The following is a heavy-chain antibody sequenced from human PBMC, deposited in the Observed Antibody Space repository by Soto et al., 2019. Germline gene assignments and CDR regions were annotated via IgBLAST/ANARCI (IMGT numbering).Heavy chain of an antibody. V-gene: IGHV4-30-4*01. CDR2: IYYTGNT. Sequence: QVQLQESGPGLVKPSQTLSLTCTVSGDSISSGDYYWSWIRQPPGKGLEWIGYIYYTGNTYYNPSRTSRVTITMGTSKNQLSLKLSSVTAADTAVYFCARDRVRGSRTYAGFDPWGQGTLVTVSS. J-gene: IGHJ5*02. D-gene: IGHD3-10*01. CDR1: GDSISSGDYY. CDR3: ARDRVRGSRTYAGFDP.